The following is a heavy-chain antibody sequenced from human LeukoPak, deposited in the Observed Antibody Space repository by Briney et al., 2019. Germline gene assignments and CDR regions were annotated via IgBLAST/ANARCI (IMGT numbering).Heavy chain of an antibody. Sequence: ASVKVSCKASAYTFTNYYLHWVRQAPGQGLEWMGIINPSGGSTSYAQKFQGRVTMTRDTSTSTVYMELSSVRSEDTAVYYCAREGSSGQLLWGQGSMVTVSS. J-gene: IGHJ3*01. V-gene: IGHV1-46*01. D-gene: IGHD3-22*01. CDR3: AREGSSGQLL. CDR2: INPSGGST. CDR1: AYTFTNYY.